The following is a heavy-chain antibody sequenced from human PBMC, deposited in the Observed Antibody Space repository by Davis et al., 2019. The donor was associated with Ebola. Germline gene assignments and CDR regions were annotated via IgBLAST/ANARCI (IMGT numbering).Heavy chain of an antibody. V-gene: IGHV3-7*03. CDR3: VKDLGPGVDYYYGMDV. CDR1: GFTFSSYW. CDR2: IKQDGSEK. D-gene: IGHD3-16*01. Sequence: GESLKISCAASGFTFSSYWMSWVRQAPGKGLEWVANIKQDGSEKYYVDSVKGRFTISRDNAKNSLYLQMKSLRAEDTALYYCVKDLGPGVDYYYGMDVWGQGTTVTVSS. J-gene: IGHJ6*02.